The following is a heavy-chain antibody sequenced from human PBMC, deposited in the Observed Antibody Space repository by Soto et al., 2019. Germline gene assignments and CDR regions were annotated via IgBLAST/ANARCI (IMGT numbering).Heavy chain of an antibody. CDR2: PYYSGST. V-gene: IGHV4-59*08. CDR3: ARHSNRTYGLYSFDN. J-gene: IGHJ4*02. CDR1: GGSVSSYY. D-gene: IGHD4-17*01. Sequence: XXTLSLPFTFSGGSVSSYYCCWSHPSPEKGLVWSGFPYYSGSTKYQPSHKSRATITVDTTKTQFTLQVSSATAADTALYYCARHSNRTYGLYSFDNWGLGAMVTVPQ.